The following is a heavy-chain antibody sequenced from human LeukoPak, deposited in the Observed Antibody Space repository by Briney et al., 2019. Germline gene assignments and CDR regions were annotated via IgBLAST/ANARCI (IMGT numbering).Heavy chain of an antibody. CDR3: ARLTALAGHRGAFDI. CDR2: IYYNGNT. Sequence: SETLSLTCNVSGGSIGGHTFYWDWIRQPPGKGLEWIATIYYNGNTFYNPSLKSRVAISIDMSKSQFFLHLTSVSAADTAVYYCARLTALAGHRGAFDIWGPGTLVTVSS. D-gene: IGHD6-19*01. V-gene: IGHV4-39*01. CDR1: GGSIGGHTFY. J-gene: IGHJ3*02.